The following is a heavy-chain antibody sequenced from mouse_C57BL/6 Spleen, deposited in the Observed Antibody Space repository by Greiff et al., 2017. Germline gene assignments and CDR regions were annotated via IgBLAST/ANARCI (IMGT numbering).Heavy chain of an antibody. CDR1: GYTFTSYW. CDR3: ARSNDYGGAY. CDR2: IHPNSGST. V-gene: IGHV1-64*01. D-gene: IGHD1-1*01. Sequence: QVQLQQPGAELVKPGASVKLSCKASGYTFTSYWMHWVKQRPGQGLEWIGMIHPNSGSTNYNEKFKSKATLTVDKSSSTAYMQLSSLTSEDSAVYYCARSNDYGGAYWGQGTLVTVSA. J-gene: IGHJ3*01.